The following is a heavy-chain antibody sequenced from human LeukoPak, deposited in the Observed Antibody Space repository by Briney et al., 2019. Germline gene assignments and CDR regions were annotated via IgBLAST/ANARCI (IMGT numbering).Heavy chain of an antibody. Sequence: PSETLSLTCTVSGGSISSYYWSWIRQPAGKGLEWIGRIYTSGSTNYNPSLKSRVTISVDTFNNQLSLRLSSVTAADTAVYYCARHISAASRFDYWGQGSLVTVSS. D-gene: IGHD2-21*01. V-gene: IGHV4-4*07. CDR2: IYTSGST. CDR3: ARHISAASRFDY. CDR1: GGSISSYY. J-gene: IGHJ4*02.